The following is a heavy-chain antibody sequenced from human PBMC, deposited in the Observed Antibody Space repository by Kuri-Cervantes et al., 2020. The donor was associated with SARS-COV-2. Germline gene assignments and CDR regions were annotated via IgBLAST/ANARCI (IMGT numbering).Heavy chain of an antibody. J-gene: IGHJ4*02. CDR3: ARHRGPMAVDGDF. CDR2: IDPSDSYA. V-gene: IGHV5-10-1*01. D-gene: IGHD6-19*01. Sequence: GGAPKTPRKGSGYSFTTYWITWVCQMPGKGLEWMGRIDPSDSYATYSPSFQGHVTISADKSINTAYLPGRSLTASDTAMYYCARHRGPMAVDGDFWGQGTLVTVSS. CDR1: GYSFTTYW.